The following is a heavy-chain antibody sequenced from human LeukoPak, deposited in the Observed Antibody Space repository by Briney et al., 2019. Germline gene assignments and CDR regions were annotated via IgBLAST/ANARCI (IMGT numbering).Heavy chain of an antibody. CDR1: GGSISSYY. CDR3: AGYSGSWVDFDY. Sequence: PSETLSLTCTVSGGSISSYYWSWIRQPPGKGLEWIGYIYYSGSTNYNPSLKSRATISVDTSKNQFSLKLSSVTAADTAVYYCAGYSGSWVDFDYWGQGTLVTVSS. V-gene: IGHV4-59*08. D-gene: IGHD1-26*01. J-gene: IGHJ4*02. CDR2: IYYSGST.